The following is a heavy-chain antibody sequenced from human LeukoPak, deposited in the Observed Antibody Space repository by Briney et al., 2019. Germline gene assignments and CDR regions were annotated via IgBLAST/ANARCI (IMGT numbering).Heavy chain of an antibody. CDR2: ISSSSYI. D-gene: IGHD2-15*01. CDR3: ARYRSYCSGSSCYFPDAFDI. J-gene: IGHJ3*02. V-gene: IGHV3-21*01. CDR1: GFTFSSYS. Sequence: PGGSLRLSCAASGFTFSSYSMNWVRQAPGKGLEWVSPISSSSYIYYADSVKGRFTISRDNAKNSLYLQMNSLRAEDTAVYYCARYRSYCSGSSCYFPDAFDIWGQGTMVTVSS.